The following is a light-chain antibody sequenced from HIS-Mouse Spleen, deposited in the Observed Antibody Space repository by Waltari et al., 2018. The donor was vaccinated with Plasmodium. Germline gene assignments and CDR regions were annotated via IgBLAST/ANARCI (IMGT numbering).Light chain of an antibody. Sequence: QSALTQPRSVSGSPGQSVTISCTRSSSDVGGYNYFSWYQQHPGKAPKLIIYDVSKRPSGVPDRFSGSKSGNTASLTISGLQAEDEADYYCCSYAGSYTLVFGGGTKLTVL. CDR1: SSDVGGYNY. V-gene: IGLV2-11*01. J-gene: IGLJ2*01. CDR3: CSYAGSYTLV. CDR2: DVS.